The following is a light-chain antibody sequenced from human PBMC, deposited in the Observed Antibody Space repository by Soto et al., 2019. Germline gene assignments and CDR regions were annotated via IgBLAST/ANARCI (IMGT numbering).Light chain of an antibody. CDR1: QSVSSSY. V-gene: IGKV3-20*01. J-gene: IGKJ4*01. Sequence: EIVLTQSPGTLSLSPGERATLSCRASQSVSSSYLAWYQQKPGQAPRLLIYDVFSRATGIPDRFSGIGSGTDSTLTISRLEPEDFAVYYCQQYGSSPSLTFGGGTKVKIK. CDR2: DVF. CDR3: QQYGSSPSLT.